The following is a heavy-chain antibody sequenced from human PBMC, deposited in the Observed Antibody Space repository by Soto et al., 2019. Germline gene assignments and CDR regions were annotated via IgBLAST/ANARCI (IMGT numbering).Heavy chain of an antibody. D-gene: IGHD2-2*01. CDR3: ARDRRYRLLPTLNYYYYYGMDV. J-gene: IGHJ6*02. V-gene: IGHV4-30-4*01. CDR1: GGSISSGDYY. Sequence: SETLSLTCTVSGGSISSGDYYWSWIRQPPGKGLEWIGYIYYSGSTYYNPSLKSRVTISVDTSKNQFSLKLSSVTAADTAVYYCARDRRYRLLPTLNYYYYYGMDVWGQGTTVTVSS. CDR2: IYYSGST.